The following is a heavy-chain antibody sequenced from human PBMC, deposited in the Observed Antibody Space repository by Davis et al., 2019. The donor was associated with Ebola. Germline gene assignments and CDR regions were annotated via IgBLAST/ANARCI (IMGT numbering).Heavy chain of an antibody. CDR1: GYTFTNYG. V-gene: IGHV1-18*04. D-gene: IGHD1-1*01. CDR2: INPHNGNT. Sequence: ASVKVSCKASGYTFTNYGITWVRQAPGQGLEWMGWINPHNGNTNYAQNVQGRVTMTTDTSTTTAYMEVGSLKSDNTAVYYCARAQFPTTSDHWGQGTLATVSS. J-gene: IGHJ4*02. CDR3: ARAQFPTTSDH.